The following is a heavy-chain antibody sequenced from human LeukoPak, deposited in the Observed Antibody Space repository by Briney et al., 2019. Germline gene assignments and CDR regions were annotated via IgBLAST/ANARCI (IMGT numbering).Heavy chain of an antibody. CDR3: ARDCCNNNRWFFPFWGPQDAFDI. V-gene: IGHV1-46*01. J-gene: IGHJ3*02. D-gene: IGHD2/OR15-2a*01. Sequence: ASVKVSCKASGYTFISHYMHWVRQAPGQGLEWMGIINPSGGSTNYAQKFQGRVTMTRDTSTSTVYMELSSLRSEDTAVYYCARDCCNNNRWFFPFWGPQDAFDIWGQGK. CDR1: GYTFISHY. CDR2: INPSGGST.